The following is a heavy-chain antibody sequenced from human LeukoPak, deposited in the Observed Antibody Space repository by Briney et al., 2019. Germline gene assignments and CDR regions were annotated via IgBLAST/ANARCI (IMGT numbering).Heavy chain of an antibody. D-gene: IGHD1-7*01. V-gene: IGHV3-48*03. Sequence: GGSLRLSCVGSGFTFRSYEMNWVRQAPGKGLEWVSYIGSGGINMRYADSVKGRFTISRDNAKNSLYLQMNSLRAEDTAVYYCATYWNYGYWGQGTLVTVSS. CDR1: GFTFRSYE. CDR3: ATYWNYGY. CDR2: IGSGGINM. J-gene: IGHJ4*02.